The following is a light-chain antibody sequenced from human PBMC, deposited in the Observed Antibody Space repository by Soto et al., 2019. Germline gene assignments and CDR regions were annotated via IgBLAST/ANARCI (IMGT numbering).Light chain of an antibody. CDR1: SSDVGGYNY. V-gene: IGLV2-14*01. CDR3: SSFTSSRAYV. J-gene: IGLJ1*01. Sequence: QSALTQPASVSGSPGQSITISCTGTSSDVGGYNYVSWYQQQSGKAPKLMIHEVSNRPSGVFTRFSGSNSGNTASLTISGLQPEDEADYYCSSFTSSRAYVFGIGTKLTVL. CDR2: EVS.